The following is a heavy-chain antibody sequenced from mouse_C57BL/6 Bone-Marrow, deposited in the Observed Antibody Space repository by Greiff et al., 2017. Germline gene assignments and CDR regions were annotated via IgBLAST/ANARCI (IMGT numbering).Heavy chain of an antibody. V-gene: IGHV1-55*01. D-gene: IGHD6-2*01. Sequence: QVQLQQPGAELVKPGASVKMSCKAPGYTFTSYWITWVKQRPGQGLEWIGDIYPGSGSTNYNEKFKSKATLTVDTSSSTAYMQLSSLTSEDSAVYYCARVSYYYAMDYWGQGTSVTVSS. CDR3: ARVSYYYAMDY. J-gene: IGHJ4*01. CDR2: IYPGSGST. CDR1: GYTFTSYW.